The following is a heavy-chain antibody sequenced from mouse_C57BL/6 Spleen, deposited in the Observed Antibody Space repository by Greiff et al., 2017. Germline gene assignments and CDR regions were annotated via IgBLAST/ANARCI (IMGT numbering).Heavy chain of an antibody. Sequence: QVQLQQSDAELVKPGASVKISCKVSGYTFTDHTIHWLKQRPEQGLEWLGYIYPRDGSTKYNEKFKGKATLTADKSSSTAYMQLNSLTSEDSAVYVCARGDYDCSSYYWYFEVWGTGTTVTVSS. D-gene: IGHD1-1*01. CDR2: IYPRDGST. J-gene: IGHJ1*03. CDR1: GYTFTDHT. CDR3: ARGDYDCSSYYWYFEV. V-gene: IGHV1-78*01.